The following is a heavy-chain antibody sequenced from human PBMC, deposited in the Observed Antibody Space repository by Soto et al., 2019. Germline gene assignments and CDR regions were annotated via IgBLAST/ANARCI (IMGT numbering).Heavy chain of an antibody. CDR1: GFTFSSYG. CDR2: ISYDGSNK. D-gene: IGHD3-10*01. V-gene: IGHV3-30*18. J-gene: IGHJ6*02. CDR3: AKDSARHGMDV. Sequence: QVQLVESGGGVVQPGRSLRLSCAASGFTFSSYGMHWVRQAPGKGLEWVAVISYDGSNKYYADSVKGRFTISRDNSKNTLYLQMNSLRAEDTAVYYCAKDSARHGMDVWGQGTTVTVSS.